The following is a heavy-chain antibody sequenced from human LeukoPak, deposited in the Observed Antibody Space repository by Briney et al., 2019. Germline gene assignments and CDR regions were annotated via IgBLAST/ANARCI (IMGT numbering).Heavy chain of an antibody. CDR2: INHSGRT. V-gene: IGHV4-34*01. Sequence: SETLSLTCAVSGGSFTGYYWTWIRQPPGKGLEWIGEINHSGRTNYNPSLKTRATISVDTANNHLSLNLSSVTAADTAVCYCARVTVYVDFHLYYDIDVWDKGTTVTVSS. CDR3: ARVTVYVDFHLYYDIDV. J-gene: IGHJ6*03. CDR1: GGSFTGYY. D-gene: IGHD3-3*01.